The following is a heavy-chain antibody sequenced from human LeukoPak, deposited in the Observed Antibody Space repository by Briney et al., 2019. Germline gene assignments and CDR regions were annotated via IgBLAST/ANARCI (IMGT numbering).Heavy chain of an antibody. D-gene: IGHD1-1*01. CDR2: ISAYNGNT. Sequence: ASVKVSCKAPGYTFTSYGISWVRQAPGQGLEWMGWISAYNGNTNYAQKLQGRVTMTTDTSTSTAYMELRSLRSDDTAVYYCARGQHGTTGTTNLCDYWGQGTLVTVSS. V-gene: IGHV1-18*01. CDR1: GYTFTSYG. CDR3: ARGQHGTTGTTNLCDY. J-gene: IGHJ4*02.